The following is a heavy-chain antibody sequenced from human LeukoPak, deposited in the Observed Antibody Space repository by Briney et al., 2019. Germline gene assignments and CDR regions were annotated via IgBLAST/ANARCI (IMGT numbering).Heavy chain of an antibody. Sequence: TASETLSLTCTVSGGSISISSHYWAWIRQPAGKGLEWIGSMYYTGGTHYNPSLKSRVTISIDTSKNQFSLKLNSVTAADTAVYYCARLVRYCSTNSCYPFDFWGQGTLVTVSS. D-gene: IGHD2-2*01. CDR3: ARLVRYCSTNSCYPFDF. V-gene: IGHV4-39*01. CDR2: MYYTGGT. CDR1: GGSISISSHY. J-gene: IGHJ4*02.